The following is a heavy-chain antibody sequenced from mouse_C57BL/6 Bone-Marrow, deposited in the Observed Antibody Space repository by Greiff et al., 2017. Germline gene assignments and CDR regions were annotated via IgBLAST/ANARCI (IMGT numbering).Heavy chain of an antibody. D-gene: IGHD2-12*01. J-gene: IGHJ4*01. CDR2: ISDGGSYT. CDR1: GFTFSSYA. V-gene: IGHV5-4*03. CDR3: AIAYYTLYAMDY. Sequence: EVKLMESGGGLVKPGGSLKLSCAASGFTFSSYAMSWVRQTPEKRLEWVATISDGGSYTYYPDNVKGRFTISRDNAKDNLSLQTGHLKSNITAMYYYAIAYYTLYAMDYWGQGTTVTVSS.